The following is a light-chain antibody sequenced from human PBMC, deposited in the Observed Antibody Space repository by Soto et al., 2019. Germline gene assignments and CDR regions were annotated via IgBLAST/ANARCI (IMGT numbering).Light chain of an antibody. CDR3: QSYDSSLSALYV. V-gene: IGLV1-40*01. CDR1: SSNIGAGYD. J-gene: IGLJ1*01. Sequence: VLTQPPSVSGAPGQRVTISCTGSSSNIGAGYDVHWYQQLPGTAPKLLIYGNSNRPSGVPDRFSGSKSGTSASLAITGLQAEDEADYYCQSYDSSLSALYVFGTGTKSPS. CDR2: GNS.